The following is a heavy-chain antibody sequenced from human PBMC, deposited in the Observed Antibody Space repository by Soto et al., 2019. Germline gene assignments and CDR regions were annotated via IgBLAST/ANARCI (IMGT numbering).Heavy chain of an antibody. CDR3: ARVGPYYDSSGYWFDP. CDR2: IIPIFGTA. J-gene: IGHJ5*02. D-gene: IGHD3-22*01. CDR1: GGTFSSYA. Sequence: WASVKVSCKASGGTFSSYAISWVRQAPGQGLEWMGGIIPIFGTANYAQKFQGRVTITADESTSTAYMELSSLRSEDTAVYYCARVGPYYDSSGYWFDPWGQGTLVTVSS. V-gene: IGHV1-69*13.